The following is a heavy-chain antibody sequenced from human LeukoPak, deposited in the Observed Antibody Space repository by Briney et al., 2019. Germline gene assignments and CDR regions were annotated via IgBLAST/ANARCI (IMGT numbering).Heavy chain of an antibody. CDR1: GYTFTSYA. J-gene: IGHJ4*02. Sequence: ASVKVSCKASGYTFTSYAMHWVRQAPGQRLEWMGWINAGNGNTKYSQKFQGRVTITRDTSASTAYMELSSLRSEDTAVYYCARGRITMVRGVISFGYSDYWGQGTLVTVSS. CDR2: INAGNGNT. V-gene: IGHV1-3*01. CDR3: ARGRITMVRGVISFGYSDY. D-gene: IGHD3-10*01.